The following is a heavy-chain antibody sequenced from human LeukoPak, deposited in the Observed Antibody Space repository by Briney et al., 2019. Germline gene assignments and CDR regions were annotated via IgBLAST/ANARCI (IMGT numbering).Heavy chain of an antibody. Sequence: ASVKVSCKASGYTFTGYYMHWVRQAPGQGLEWMGWINPNSGGTNYAQKFQGRVTMTRDTSISTAYMELSRLRSDDTAVYYCARAAYYDSSGFDYWGQGTLVIVSS. J-gene: IGHJ4*02. CDR3: ARAAYYDSSGFDY. CDR2: INPNSGGT. V-gene: IGHV1-2*02. CDR1: GYTFTGYY. D-gene: IGHD3-22*01.